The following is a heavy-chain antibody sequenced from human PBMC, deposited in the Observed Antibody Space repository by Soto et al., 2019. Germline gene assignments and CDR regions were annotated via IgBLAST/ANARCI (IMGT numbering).Heavy chain of an antibody. J-gene: IGHJ5*02. D-gene: IGHD4-17*01. CDR1: GDSISRSSHY. V-gene: IGHV4-39*07. CDR3: ARETYGDYVGYFDP. CDR2: EHISEKA. Sequence: SETLSLTCSVSGDSISRSSHYWGWIRQPPGKGLEWIGSEHISEKAYYNPSLKSRVSVLMDTSKNEFSLRLSSVTAADTAVYYCARETYGDYVGYFDPWGQGTLVTVSS.